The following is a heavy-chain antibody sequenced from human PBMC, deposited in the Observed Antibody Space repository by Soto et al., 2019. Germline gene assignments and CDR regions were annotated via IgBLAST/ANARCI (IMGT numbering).Heavy chain of an antibody. CDR3: ASARIAAAGPKWLDP. V-gene: IGHV3-33*01. Sequence: GGSLRLSCAASGFAFNTYGIQWVRQAPGKGLEWVAVIWYDGTYKYYADSVNGRFTISRDNSKNTVYLQMNGLRAEDTAVYHCASARIAAAGPKWLDPWGQATLVTVSS. D-gene: IGHD6-13*01. CDR1: GFAFNTYG. CDR2: IWYDGTYK. J-gene: IGHJ5*02.